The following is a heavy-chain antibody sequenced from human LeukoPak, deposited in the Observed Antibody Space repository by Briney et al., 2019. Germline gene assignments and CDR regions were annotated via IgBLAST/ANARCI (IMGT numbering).Heavy chain of an antibody. CDR1: TFTFGDYS. Sequence: GGSLRLSCTAYTFTFGDYSMGWDRQAPGKGLGWLGFIRSKTYGGTTQYAASVKGRFTISRDDSKGIAYLQMNSLKTEDASVFNCRIAMDTRKVLFSVLTFFDSGGQGALVTVSS. J-gene: IGHJ4*02. CDR3: RIAMDTRKVLFSVLTFFDS. D-gene: IGHD5-18*01. CDR2: IRSKTYGGTT. V-gene: IGHV3-49*04.